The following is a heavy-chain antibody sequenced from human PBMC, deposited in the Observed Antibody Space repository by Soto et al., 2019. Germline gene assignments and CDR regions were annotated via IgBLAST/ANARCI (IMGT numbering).Heavy chain of an antibody. CDR2: IYYSGST. CDR3: ARDADSFDI. J-gene: IGHJ3*02. Sequence: NPSETLSLTCTVSGGSISSYYWSWIRQPPGKGLEWIGYIYYSGSTNYNPSLKSRVTISVDTSKNQFSLKLSSVTAADTAVYYCARDADSFDIWGQGTMVTVSS. CDR1: GGSISSYY. V-gene: IGHV4-59*01.